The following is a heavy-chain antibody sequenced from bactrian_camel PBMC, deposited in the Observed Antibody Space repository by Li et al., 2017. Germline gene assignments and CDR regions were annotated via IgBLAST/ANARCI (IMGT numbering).Heavy chain of an antibody. CDR3: AIGVQHNGF. V-gene: IGHV3S1*01. D-gene: IGHD2*01. J-gene: IGHJ6*01. CDR1: GYTYC. Sequence: HVQLVESGGGLVQPGGSLRLSCVASGYTYCMNWVRQAPGKGLEWVSVINSGGGPNYADSVKGRFTISRDNAKNTLYLQLNSLKIEDTAMYYCAIGVQHNGFLGQGTQVTVS. CDR2: INSGGGP.